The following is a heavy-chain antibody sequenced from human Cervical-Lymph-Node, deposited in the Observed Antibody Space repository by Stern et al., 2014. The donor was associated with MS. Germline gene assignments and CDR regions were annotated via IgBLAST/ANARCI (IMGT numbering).Heavy chain of an antibody. CDR1: GYRFSTYW. CDR2: IYPGDSDT. Sequence: EVQLVQSGPEVKKPGESLKISCKGSGYRFSTYWIGWVRQLPGKGLEWMGIIYPGDSDTVYSPSFQGQVTFSVDKSIGTVYLQWSGLKASDTAMYYCARRRGVTTISTRGDYYHMDVWGQGTTVTVSS. CDR3: ARRRGVTTISTRGDYYHMDV. J-gene: IGHJ6*02. D-gene: IGHD2-21*02. V-gene: IGHV5-51*03.